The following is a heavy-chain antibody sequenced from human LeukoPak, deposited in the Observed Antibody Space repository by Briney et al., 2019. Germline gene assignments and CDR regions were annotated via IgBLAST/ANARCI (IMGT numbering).Heavy chain of an antibody. CDR3: ARDPVETIAITDRYFDY. V-gene: IGHV1-18*01. J-gene: IGHJ4*02. Sequence: ASVKVSCKASGYTFTSYGISWVRQAPGQGLEWMGWISVDSGDTNCAQKFQDRVIMTTDTSTSTAYMELRSLRSDDTAVYYCARDPVETIAITDRYFDYWGQGTLVTVSS. CDR1: GYTFTSYG. D-gene: IGHD2-21*01. CDR2: ISVDSGDT.